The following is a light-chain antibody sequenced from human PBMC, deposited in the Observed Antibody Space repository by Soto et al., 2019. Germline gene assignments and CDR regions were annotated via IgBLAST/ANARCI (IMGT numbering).Light chain of an antibody. CDR2: NDD. V-gene: IGLV1-44*01. CDR3: ATWDDSLNAFV. J-gene: IGLJ1*01. Sequence: QSVLTQSPSASGTPGQRITIYCSGSTSSIGSNAVNWYQQFPGTAPTFLIYNDDQRPSGVADRFSGSKYGTSASLAISGLHSEDEADDYCATWDDSLNAFVFGTGTKLTVL. CDR1: TSSIGSNA.